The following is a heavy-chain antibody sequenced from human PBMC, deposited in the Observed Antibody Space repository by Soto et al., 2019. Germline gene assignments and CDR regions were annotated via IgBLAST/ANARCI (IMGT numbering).Heavy chain of an antibody. Sequence: PSETLSLTCAVYGGSFSGYYWSWIRQPPGKGLEWIGEINHSGSTNYNPSLKSRVTISVDTSKNQFSLKLSSVTAADTAVYYCAREKDIWGSYRPPFDYWGQGTLVTVSS. V-gene: IGHV4-34*01. CDR3: AREKDIWGSYRPPFDY. CDR1: GGSFSGYY. J-gene: IGHJ4*02. CDR2: INHSGST. D-gene: IGHD3-16*02.